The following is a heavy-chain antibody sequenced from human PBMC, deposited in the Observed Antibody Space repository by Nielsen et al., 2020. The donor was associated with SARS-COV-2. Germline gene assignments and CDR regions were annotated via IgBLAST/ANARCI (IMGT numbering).Heavy chain of an antibody. J-gene: IGHJ5*02. CDR3: ARRSDWFDP. CDR2: AYYTGIT. Sequence: SETLSLTCTVSGGSISNSYWNWIRQSPGKGLEWIGCAYYTGITNYNPSLRSRVTISIDTSKRQVSLKMTSVTAADTAVYYCARRSDWFDPWGQGTLVTVSS. CDR1: GGSISNSY. V-gene: IGHV4-59*01.